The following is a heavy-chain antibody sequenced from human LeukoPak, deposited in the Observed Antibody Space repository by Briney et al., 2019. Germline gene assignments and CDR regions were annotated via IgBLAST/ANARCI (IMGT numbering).Heavy chain of an antibody. CDR1: GFTFSSYG. D-gene: IGHD6-19*01. J-gene: IGHJ4*02. Sequence: GGSLRLSCAASGFTFSSYGMHWVRQAPGKGLEWVAVISYDGSNKCYADSVKGRFTISRDNSKNTLYLQMNSLRAEDTAVYYCAKDARIAVAGTHYFDYWGQGTLVTVSS. CDR2: ISYDGSNK. CDR3: AKDARIAVAGTHYFDY. V-gene: IGHV3-30*18.